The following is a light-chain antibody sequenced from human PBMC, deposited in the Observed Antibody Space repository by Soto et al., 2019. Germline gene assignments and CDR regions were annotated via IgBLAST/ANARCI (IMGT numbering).Light chain of an antibody. CDR1: QGISSW. Sequence: DIQLTQSPSSVSATVGDTVTITCRASQGISSWLAWYQQKLGKAPNLLIYDASTLQSGVPSRFSGSGSGTDFTLTISSLQPEDFATYYCQQGYSTPVTFGQGTRLEI. CDR3: QQGYSTPVT. CDR2: DAS. V-gene: IGKV1D-12*01. J-gene: IGKJ5*01.